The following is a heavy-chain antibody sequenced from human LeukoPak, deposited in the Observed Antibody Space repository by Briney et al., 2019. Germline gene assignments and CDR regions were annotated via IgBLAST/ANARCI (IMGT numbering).Heavy chain of an antibody. D-gene: IGHD6-6*01. CDR1: GFTFSSYE. J-gene: IGHJ5*02. CDR2: IYYSGST. Sequence: LRLSCAASGFTFSSYEMNWVRQAPGKGLEWIGSIYYSGSTYYNPSLKSRVTISVDTSKNQFSLKLSSVTAADTAVYYCARDSYQYSSSSGWFDPWGQGTLVTVSS. CDR3: ARDSYQYSSSSGWFDP. V-gene: IGHV4-39*07.